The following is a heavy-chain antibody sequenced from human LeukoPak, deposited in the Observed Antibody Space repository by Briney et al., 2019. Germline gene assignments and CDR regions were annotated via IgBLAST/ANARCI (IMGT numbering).Heavy chain of an antibody. Sequence: PSQTLSLTCAVSGGSISSGGYSWSWIRQPPGKGLEWIGYLYHSGSTYYNPSLKSRVTISVDRSKNQFSLKLSSVTAADTAVYYCARGNGISFDYWGQETLVTVSS. D-gene: IGHD3-9*01. CDR1: GGSISSGGYS. V-gene: IGHV4-30-2*01. J-gene: IGHJ4*02. CDR2: LYHSGST. CDR3: ARGNGISFDY.